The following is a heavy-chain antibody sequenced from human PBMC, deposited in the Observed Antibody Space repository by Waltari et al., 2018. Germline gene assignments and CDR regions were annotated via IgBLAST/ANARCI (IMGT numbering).Heavy chain of an antibody. Sequence: QVQLVQSGAEVKKPGASVKVSCKASGYTFTSYAMHWVRQAPGQRLEWMGWINAGNGNTKYSQKFQGRVTITRDTSASTAYMELSSLRSEDTAVYYCARDRSLVRGVIIKYGMDVWGQGTTVTVSS. J-gene: IGHJ6*02. CDR2: INAGNGNT. V-gene: IGHV1-3*01. CDR3: ARDRSLVRGVIIKYGMDV. CDR1: GYTFTSYA. D-gene: IGHD3-10*01.